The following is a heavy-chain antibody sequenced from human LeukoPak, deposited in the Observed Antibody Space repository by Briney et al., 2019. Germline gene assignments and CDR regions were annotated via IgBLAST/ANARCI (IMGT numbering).Heavy chain of an antibody. V-gene: IGHV1-69*06. Sequence: SVKVSCKASGGTFSSYAISWVRQAPGQGLEWMGGIIPIFGTANYAQKFQGRVMITADKSTSTAYMELSSLRSEDTAVYYCARDLSSGWYYFDYWGQGTLVTVSS. CDR3: ARDLSSGWYYFDY. J-gene: IGHJ4*02. D-gene: IGHD6-19*01. CDR1: GGTFSSYA. CDR2: IIPIFGTA.